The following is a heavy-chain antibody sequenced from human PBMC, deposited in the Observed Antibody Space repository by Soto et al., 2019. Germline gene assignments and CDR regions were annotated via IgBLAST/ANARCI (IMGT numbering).Heavy chain of an antibody. CDR3: ARAPGKPNTIFGVVILPYYPSYAPDV. CDR2: ISSSGSNI. V-gene: IGHV3-48*02. J-gene: IGHJ6*02. D-gene: IGHD3-3*01. CDR1: GFTFSNYS. Sequence: GSLRLSCAASGFTFSNYSMSWVRQAPGKGLEWVSYISSSGSNIYYADSVKGRFTISRDNAKSSLNLQMNSLRDEDTAVYYCARAPGKPNTIFGVVILPYYPSYAPDVWGQGPTVTLSS.